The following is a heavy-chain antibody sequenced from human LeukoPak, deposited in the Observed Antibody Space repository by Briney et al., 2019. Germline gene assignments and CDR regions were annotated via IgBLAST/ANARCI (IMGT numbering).Heavy chain of an antibody. V-gene: IGHV4-39*07. CDR2: IYYTGNT. Sequence: ETLSLTCTVSGGSISRRRYYWGSIRQPPGKRLGRIGSIYYTGNTSHKPSLKSRDTISIDTSRNKFSMRLGSVYAADTAVYYCAREPPGGSESPRLIYYWGQGTLVTVSS. D-gene: IGHD3-16*01. CDR1: GGSISRRRYY. CDR3: AREPPGGSESPRLIYY. J-gene: IGHJ4*02.